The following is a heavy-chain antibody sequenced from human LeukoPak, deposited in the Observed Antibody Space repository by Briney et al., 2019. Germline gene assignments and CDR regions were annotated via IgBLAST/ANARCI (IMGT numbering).Heavy chain of an antibody. CDR1: GGSISSYY. Sequence: SETLSLTCTVSGGSISSYYWSWIRQPPGKGLEWIGYIYYSGSTNYNPSLKSRVTISVDTSKNQFSLKLSSVTAADTAVYYCARRPSIAARRAFDYWGQGTLVTVSS. CDR3: ARRPSIAARRAFDY. V-gene: IGHV4-59*12. CDR2: IYYSGST. D-gene: IGHD6-6*01. J-gene: IGHJ4*02.